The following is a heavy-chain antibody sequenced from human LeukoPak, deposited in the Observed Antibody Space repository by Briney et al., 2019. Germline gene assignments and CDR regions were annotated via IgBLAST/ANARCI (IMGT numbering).Heavy chain of an antibody. J-gene: IGHJ4*02. D-gene: IGHD3-9*01. CDR1: GYTFTGYY. Sequence: ASVKVSCKASGYTFTGYYMHWVRQAPGQGLEWMGWINPNSGGTNYAQKFQGRVTMTRDTSISTAYMKLSRLRSDDTAVYYCARDSPNDILTGPPTAGYWGQGTLVTVSS. CDR3: ARDSPNDILTGPPTAGY. CDR2: INPNSGGT. V-gene: IGHV1-2*02.